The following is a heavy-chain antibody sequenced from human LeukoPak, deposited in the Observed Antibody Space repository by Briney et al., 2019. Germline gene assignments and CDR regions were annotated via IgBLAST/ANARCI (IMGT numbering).Heavy chain of an antibody. CDR2: INYSGST. CDR1: GDSMKSYY. CDR3: ARPGSTAFGVDV. V-gene: IGHV4-59*01. J-gene: IGHJ6*02. Sequence: SETLSLTCTVSGDSMKSYYWSWLRQAPGKGLEWIGYINYSGSTKYNPSLKSRVTISVDTPKNQFSLRLSSVTAADTAVYYCARPGSTAFGVDVWGQGTTVTVSS. D-gene: IGHD3-10*01.